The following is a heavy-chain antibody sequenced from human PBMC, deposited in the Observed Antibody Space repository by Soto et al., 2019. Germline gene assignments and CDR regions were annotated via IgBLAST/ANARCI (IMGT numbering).Heavy chain of an antibody. J-gene: IGHJ3*01. CDR2: MSYYGGSQ. D-gene: IGHD2-15*01. CDR3: ARVLVEVTINSAFDF. Sequence: QVQLVESGGGVVQPGRSLRLSCAASGFTFGRYVIHWVRQAPGKGLEWVAAMSYYGGSQYYTDSVKGRFTISRDNSKNTLYLQMSSLRPEDTATYYCARVLVEVTINSAFDFWGQGTIVTVSS. CDR1: GFTFGRYV. V-gene: IGHV3-30-3*01.